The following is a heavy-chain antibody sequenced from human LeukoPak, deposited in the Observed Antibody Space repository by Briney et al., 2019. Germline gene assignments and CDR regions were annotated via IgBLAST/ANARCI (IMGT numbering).Heavy chain of an antibody. J-gene: IGHJ4*02. D-gene: IGHD6-19*01. CDR3: ASTYSSGWAFDY. CDR2: IIPILGIA. V-gene: IGHV1-69*04. Sequence: ASVKVSCKASGGTFSSYAISWVRQAPGQGLEWMGRIIPILGIANYAQKFQGRVTITADKSTSTAYMELSSLRSEDTAVYYCASTYSSGWAFDYWGQGTLVTVSS. CDR1: GGTFSSYA.